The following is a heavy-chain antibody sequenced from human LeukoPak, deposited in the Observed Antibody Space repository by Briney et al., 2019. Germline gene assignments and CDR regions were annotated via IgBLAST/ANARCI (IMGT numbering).Heavy chain of an antibody. Sequence: GGSLRLSCAASGFTISSYWMDWVRQAPGEGLVWVSRMNSDGTTRNYADSVEGRFTISRDNAKNTLYLQLNSLTAEDTAVYYCARAGYYRFDYWGQGTLVTVAS. J-gene: IGHJ4*02. D-gene: IGHD2-21*01. CDR2: MNSDGTTR. V-gene: IGHV3-74*01. CDR1: GFTISSYW. CDR3: ARAGYYRFDY.